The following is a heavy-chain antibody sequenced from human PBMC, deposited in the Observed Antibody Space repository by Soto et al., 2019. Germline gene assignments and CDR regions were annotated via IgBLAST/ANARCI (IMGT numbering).Heavy chain of an antibody. D-gene: IGHD3-10*01. CDR2: IKSKTDGGTT. CDR1: GFTFSNAW. J-gene: IGHJ6*02. V-gene: IGHV3-15*01. CDR3: TTDMARIHGMDV. Sequence: KPGGSLRLSCAASGFTFSNAWMSWVRQAPGKGLEWVGRIKSKTDGGTTDYAAPVKGRFTISRDDSKNTLYLQMNSLKTEDTAVYYCTTDMARIHGMDVWGQGTTVTVSS.